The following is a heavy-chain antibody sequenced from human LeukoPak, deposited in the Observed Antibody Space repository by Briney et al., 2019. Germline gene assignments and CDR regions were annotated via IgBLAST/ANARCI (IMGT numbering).Heavy chain of an antibody. CDR3: ARGLKQWLVQRSYFDY. D-gene: IGHD6-19*01. V-gene: IGHV4-34*01. Sequence: SETLSLTCAVYGGSFSGYYWSWIRRPPGKGLEWIGEINHSGSTNYNPSLKSRVTISVDTSKNQFSLKLSSVTAADTAVYYCARGLKQWLVQRSYFDYWGQGTLVTVSS. CDR1: GGSFSGYY. CDR2: INHSGST. J-gene: IGHJ4*02.